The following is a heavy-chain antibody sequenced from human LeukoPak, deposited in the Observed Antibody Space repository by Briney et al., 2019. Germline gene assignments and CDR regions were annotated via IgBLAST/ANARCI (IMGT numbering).Heavy chain of an antibody. CDR1: GFTFSSYW. D-gene: IGHD3-22*01. V-gene: IGHV3-7*04. J-gene: IGHJ1*01. Sequence: GGSQRLSCAASGFTFSSYWMSWVRQAPGKGLEWVANINQDGSEKYYVDSMKGRFTISRDNAKNSLYLQLNSLSAEDTAVYYCARGPTSPSGCLTLTEYFQHWGQGTLVTVSS. CDR2: INQDGSEK. CDR3: ARGPTSPSGCLTLTEYFQH.